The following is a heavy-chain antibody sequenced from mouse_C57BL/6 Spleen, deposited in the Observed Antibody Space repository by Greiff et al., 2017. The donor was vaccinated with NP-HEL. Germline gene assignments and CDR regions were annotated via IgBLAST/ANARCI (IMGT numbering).Heavy chain of an antibody. D-gene: IGHD4-1*01. V-gene: IGHV10-1*01. CDR1: GFSFNTYA. Sequence: EVQLVESGGGLVQPKGSLKLSCAASGFSFNTYAMNWVRQAPGKGLEWVARIRSKSNNYATYYADSVKDRFTISRDDSESMLYLQMNNLKTEDTAMYYCVRHRDWDGYYAMDYWGQGTSVTVSS. CDR2: IRSKSNNYAT. J-gene: IGHJ4*01. CDR3: VRHRDWDGYYAMDY.